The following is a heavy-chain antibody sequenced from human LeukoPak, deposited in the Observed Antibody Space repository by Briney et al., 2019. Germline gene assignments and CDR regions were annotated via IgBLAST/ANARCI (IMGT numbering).Heavy chain of an antibody. D-gene: IGHD3-16*01. Sequence: SETLSLTCTVSGGSISSYYWSWIRQPPGKGLEWIGYIYYSGSTNYNPSLKSRVTISVDTSKNQFSLKLSSVTAADTAVYYCARRGGYFDYWGQGPLVTVSS. CDR2: IYYSGST. CDR1: GGSISSYY. CDR3: ARRGGYFDY. J-gene: IGHJ4*02. V-gene: IGHV4-59*01.